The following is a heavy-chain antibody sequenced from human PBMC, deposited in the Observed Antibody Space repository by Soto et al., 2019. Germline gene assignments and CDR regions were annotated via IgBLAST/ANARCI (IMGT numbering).Heavy chain of an antibody. CDR2: ISYDSGAI. CDR1: GFTFDGYA. V-gene: IGHV3-9*01. D-gene: IGHD1-26*01. CDR3: AKDKGGNHYFDY. Sequence: ESGGGLVQPGRSLRLSCSASGFTFDGYAMHWVRQAPGKGLEWVAGISYDSGAIGYVDSVRDRFIISRDNAQNSLYLQINSLRVEDTGFYHCAKDKGGNHYFDYWGQGSLVTVSS. J-gene: IGHJ4*02.